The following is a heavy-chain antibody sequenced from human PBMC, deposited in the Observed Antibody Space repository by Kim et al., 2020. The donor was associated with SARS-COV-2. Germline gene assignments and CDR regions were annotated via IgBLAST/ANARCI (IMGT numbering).Heavy chain of an antibody. Sequence: YNPSPKSRVTVSVDTSNNQFYLKVISVTAADTAVYYCARGLAAAGAFDSWSQGTLVTVSS. CDR3: ARGLAAAGAFDS. J-gene: IGHJ4*02. D-gene: IGHD6-13*01. V-gene: IGHV4-34*13.